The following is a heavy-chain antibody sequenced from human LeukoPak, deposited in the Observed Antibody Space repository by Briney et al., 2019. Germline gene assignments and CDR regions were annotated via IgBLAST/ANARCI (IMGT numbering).Heavy chain of an antibody. J-gene: IGHJ4*02. V-gene: IGHV3-48*04. CDR1: GFTFISYG. CDR2: ISSSGSTI. Sequence: GRSLRLSCATSGFTFISYGFNWARQAPGKGLEWISYISSSGSTIQYADSVEGRFTISRDNARNSLFLQMNNLRAEDTAVYYCARVTAVAAPWVYWGQGAQVTVSS. D-gene: IGHD6-19*01. CDR3: ARVTAVAAPWVY.